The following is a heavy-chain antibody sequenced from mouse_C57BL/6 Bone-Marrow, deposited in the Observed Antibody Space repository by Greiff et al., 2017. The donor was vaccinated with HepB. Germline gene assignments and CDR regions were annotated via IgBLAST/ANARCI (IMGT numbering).Heavy chain of an antibody. D-gene: IGHD1-1*01. CDR2: ISSGGDYI. V-gene: IGHV5-9-1*02. J-gene: IGHJ3*01. Sequence: EVKLMESGEGLVKPGGSLKLSCVASGFTFSSYAMSWVRQTPEKRLEWVAYISSGGDYIYYADTVKGRFTISRDNARNTLYLQMCSLKSEDTDMYYCTRILLRSWFAYWGQGTLVTVSA. CDR1: GFTFSSYA. CDR3: TRILLRSWFAY.